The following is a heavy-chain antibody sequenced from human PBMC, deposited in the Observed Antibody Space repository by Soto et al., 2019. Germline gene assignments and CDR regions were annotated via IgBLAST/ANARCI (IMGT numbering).Heavy chain of an antibody. D-gene: IGHD3-22*01. J-gene: IGHJ4*02. V-gene: IGHV3-23*01. CDR2: ISGSGGST. CDR3: AKGAQAQTITMLVVVGNY. Sequence: EVQLLESGGGLVQPGGSLRLSCAASGFTFSSYAMSWVRQAPGKGLEWVSAISGSGGSTYYADSVKGRFTISRDNCKNTLYLQMNSLRAEDTAVYYCAKGAQAQTITMLVVVGNYWGQGTLVTVSS. CDR1: GFTFSSYA.